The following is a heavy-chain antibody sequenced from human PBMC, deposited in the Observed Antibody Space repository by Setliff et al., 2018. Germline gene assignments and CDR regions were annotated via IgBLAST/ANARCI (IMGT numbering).Heavy chain of an antibody. J-gene: IGHJ4*02. CDR2: ISPYSGET. CDR1: GFNFITYG. CDR3: VRSSAPQVVLAADFDF. Sequence: ASVKVSCKTSGFNFITYGFSWVRQAPGQGLEWMGWISPYSGETNNAQKFQDRLSVTADTSSKTIYMELRSLTSDDTAVYYCVRSSAPQVVLAADFDFWGQGTLVTVSS. V-gene: IGHV1-18*01. D-gene: IGHD6-19*01.